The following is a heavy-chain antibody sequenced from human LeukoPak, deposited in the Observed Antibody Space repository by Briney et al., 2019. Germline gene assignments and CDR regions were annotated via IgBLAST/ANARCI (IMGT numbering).Heavy chain of an antibody. J-gene: IGHJ4*02. CDR3: ARRSEFDNTHYHYFDY. Sequence: SETLSLTCTVSGGSIDSRSYYWDCIPQAPGKGLEWIATIYHSGSTEYNPSLKSRVAIFVDTSKNQFSQILHSVAAADTAVYYCARRSEFDNTHYHYFDYWGQGALVTVSS. CDR1: GGSIDSRSYY. CDR2: IYHSGST. V-gene: IGHV4-39*01. D-gene: IGHD2-15*01.